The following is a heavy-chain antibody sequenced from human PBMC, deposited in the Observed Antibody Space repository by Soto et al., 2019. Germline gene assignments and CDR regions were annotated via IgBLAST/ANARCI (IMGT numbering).Heavy chain of an antibody. D-gene: IGHD1-7*01. CDR2: MNPNSGNT. Sequence: ASVKVSCKASGYTFTSYDINWVRQATGQGLEWMGWMNPNSGNTGYAQKFQGRVTMTRNTSISTAYMELSSLGSEDTAVYYCAKGKRGITGTLYYYHYYMDVWGKGTTVTVSS. CDR1: GYTFTSYD. V-gene: IGHV1-8*01. J-gene: IGHJ6*03. CDR3: AKGKRGITGTLYYYHYYMDV.